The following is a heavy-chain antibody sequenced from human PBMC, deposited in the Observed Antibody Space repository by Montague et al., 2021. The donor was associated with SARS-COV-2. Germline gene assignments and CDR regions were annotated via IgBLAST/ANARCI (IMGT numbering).Heavy chain of an antibody. V-gene: IGHV4-59*11. CDR3: ARAVSVRRAVNWFDP. CDR1: GGSMSDHY. Sequence: SETLSLTCTVSGGSMSDHYWAWIRQPPGKGLEWLAYIYYSGGINSNASLKSRVSMSVDTSKNKFSLKLTSVTAADPAVCYCARAVSVRRAVNWFDPWGQGTLVTVSS. D-gene: IGHD3-10*01. CDR2: IYYSGGI. J-gene: IGHJ5*02.